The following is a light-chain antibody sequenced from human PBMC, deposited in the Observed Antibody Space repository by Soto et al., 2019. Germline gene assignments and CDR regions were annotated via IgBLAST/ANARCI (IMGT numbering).Light chain of an antibody. CDR3: HQANSFPLT. CDR2: GAS. Sequence: DIQMTQSPSFVSASVGDRVTITCRASQGISRWLAWYQQRPGKAPELLIYGASSLQSGVPSRFSGSGSGTDFTLTISSLQTEDFATYYFHQANSFPLTFGKGTLLEIK. J-gene: IGKJ5*01. CDR1: QGISRW. V-gene: IGKV1-12*01.